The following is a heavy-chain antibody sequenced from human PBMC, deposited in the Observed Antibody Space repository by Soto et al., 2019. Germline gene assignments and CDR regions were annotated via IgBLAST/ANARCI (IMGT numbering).Heavy chain of an antibody. J-gene: IGHJ6*02. CDR2: ISAYNGNT. Sequence: ASVKLSCKASGYTFTSYGISCVRQAPGQGLEWMGWISAYNGNTDYAQKLQGRVTMTTDTSTSTAYMELRSLRSDDTAVYYCARDKAYQLLLDDYYYYGMDVWGQGTTVTVSS. D-gene: IGHD2-2*01. CDR1: GYTFTSYG. V-gene: IGHV1-18*01. CDR3: ARDKAYQLLLDDYYYYGMDV.